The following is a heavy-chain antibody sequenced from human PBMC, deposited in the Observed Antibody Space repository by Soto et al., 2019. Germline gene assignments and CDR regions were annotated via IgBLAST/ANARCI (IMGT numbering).Heavy chain of an antibody. J-gene: IGHJ6*02. D-gene: IGHD4-17*01. V-gene: IGHV4-31*03. CDR2: IYYSGST. CDR3: ARDTATPGYGDHYYGMDV. Sequence: SETLSLTCTVSGGSISSGGYYWSWIRQHPGKGLEWIGYIYYSGSTYYNPSLKSRVTISVDPSKNQFSLKLSSVTAADTAVYYCARDTATPGYGDHYYGMDVWGQGTTVTVSS. CDR1: GGSISSGGYY.